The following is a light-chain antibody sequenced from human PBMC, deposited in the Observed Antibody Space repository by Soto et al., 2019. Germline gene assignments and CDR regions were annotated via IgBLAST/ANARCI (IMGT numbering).Light chain of an antibody. V-gene: IGKV1-5*03. Sequence: DIQMTQSPSTLSASVGDRVTITCRASQSISGWLAWYQQKAGKAPKLLIYKASTLESAVPSRFSGSGSATEFTLTISSLQPDDSATYYCQQYNSYPNTFGQGTKLEIK. CDR1: QSISGW. CDR3: QQYNSYPNT. CDR2: KAS. J-gene: IGKJ2*01.